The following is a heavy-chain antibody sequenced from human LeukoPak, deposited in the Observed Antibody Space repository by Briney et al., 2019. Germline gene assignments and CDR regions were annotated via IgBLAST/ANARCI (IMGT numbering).Heavy chain of an antibody. CDR2: IKQDGSEK. J-gene: IGHJ4*02. V-gene: IGHV3-7*01. Sequence: GGSLRLSCAASGFIFSDYYMSWIRQAPGKGLEWVANIKQDGSEKYYVDSVKGRFTISRDNAKNSLYLQMNSLRAEDTAVYYCARGIASRGFDYWGQGTLVTVSP. CDR3: ARGIASRGFDY. D-gene: IGHD2-15*01. CDR1: GFIFSDYY.